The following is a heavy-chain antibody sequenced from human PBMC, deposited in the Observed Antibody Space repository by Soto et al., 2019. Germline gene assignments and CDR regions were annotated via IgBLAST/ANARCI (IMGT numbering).Heavy chain of an antibody. Sequence: EVQLVESGGGLVKPGGSLRLSCAASGFTFSSYSMNWVRQAPGKGLEWVSSISSSSSCIYYADSVKGRFTISRDNAKNFRDMQINSLRAEDMAVYYCAREGGNIGVVVSTLDYWCQGSLVTVSS. CDR1: GFTFSSYS. V-gene: IGHV3-21*01. D-gene: IGHD2-15*01. CDR2: ISSSSSCI. J-gene: IGHJ4*02. CDR3: AREGGNIGVVVSTLDY.